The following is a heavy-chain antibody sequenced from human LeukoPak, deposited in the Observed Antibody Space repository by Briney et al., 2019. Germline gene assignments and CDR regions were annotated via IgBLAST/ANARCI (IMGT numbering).Heavy chain of an antibody. D-gene: IGHD3-22*01. CDR2: INPNSSGT. J-gene: IGHJ4*02. CDR3: ARVYDSSGYVLCY. Sequence: ASVKVSCKASGYTFTGYYMHWVRQAPGQGLEWMGWINPNSSGTNYAQKFQGRVTMTRDTSISTAYMELSRLRSDDTAVYYCARVYDSSGYVLCYWGQGTLVTVSS. CDR1: GYTFTGYY. V-gene: IGHV1-2*02.